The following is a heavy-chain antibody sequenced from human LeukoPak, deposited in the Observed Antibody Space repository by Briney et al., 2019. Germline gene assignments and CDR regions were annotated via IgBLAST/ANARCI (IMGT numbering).Heavy chain of an antibody. CDR1: GYDLTGYY. CDR3: ATGAQYGLWGVPYFYYMHV. V-gene: IGHV1-2*02. J-gene: IGHJ6*03. Sequence: ASVKVSCKASGYDLTGYYVHWVRQAPGHGFEWMGWVNPRNGGTHYAQKFQGRVTITGDTSITTAYMELGSLTSDDTAVYYCATGAQYGLWGVPYFYYMHVWGEGTTVTVSS. D-gene: IGHD3-10*01. CDR2: VNPRNGGT.